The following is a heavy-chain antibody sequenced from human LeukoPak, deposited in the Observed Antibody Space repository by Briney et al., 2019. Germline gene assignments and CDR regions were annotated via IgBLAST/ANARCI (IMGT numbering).Heavy chain of an antibody. V-gene: IGHV4-39*01. CDR3: ARHYDSSGYFGSHFDY. CDR1: GGSISTNSYY. D-gene: IGHD3-22*01. CDR2: IFYSGFT. Sequence: SESLSLTCTVSGGSISTNSYYWGWIRQPPGKGLDWFGSIFYSGFTYYDPSLKSRVIISVDTSKNQFSLNLTSVTDADTVVYYCARHYDSSGYFGSHFDYWGQGTLVTVSS. J-gene: IGHJ4*02.